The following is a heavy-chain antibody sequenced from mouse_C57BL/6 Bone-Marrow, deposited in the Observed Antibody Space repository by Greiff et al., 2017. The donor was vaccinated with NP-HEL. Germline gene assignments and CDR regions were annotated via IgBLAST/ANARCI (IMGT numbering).Heavy chain of an antibody. CDR1: GFTFSDYY. J-gene: IGHJ2*01. V-gene: IGHV5-12*01. CDR2: ISNGGGST. Sequence: EVQRVESGGGLVQPGGSLKLSCAASGFTFSDYYMYWVRQTPEKRLEWVAYISNGGGSTYYPDTVKGRFTISRDNAKNTLYLQMSRLKSEDTAMYYCARLIYDYFDYWGQGTTLTVSS. CDR3: ARLIYDYFDY. D-gene: IGHD1-3*01.